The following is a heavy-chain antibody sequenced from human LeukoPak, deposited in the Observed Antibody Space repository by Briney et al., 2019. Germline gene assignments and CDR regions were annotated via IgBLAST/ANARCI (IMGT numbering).Heavy chain of an antibody. D-gene: IGHD2-2*01. J-gene: IGHJ4*02. CDR1: GGTFSSYA. CDR2: IIPILGIA. CDR3: AEAISSTSCQLDY. V-gene: IGHV1-69*04. Sequence: SVKVSCKASGGTFSSYAISWVRQAPGQGLEWMGKIIPILGIANYAQKFQGRVTITADKSTSTAYMELSSLRSEGTAVYYCAEAISSTSCQLDYWGQGTLVTVSS.